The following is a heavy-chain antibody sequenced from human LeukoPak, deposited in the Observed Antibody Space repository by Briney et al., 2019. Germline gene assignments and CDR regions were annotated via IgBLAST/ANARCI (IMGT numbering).Heavy chain of an antibody. Sequence: SETLSLTCTVSGGSISSSSYYWGWIRQPPGKGLEWIGSIYYSGSTYYNPSLESRVTISVDTSKNQFSLKLSSVTAADTAVYYCARHQDIVLMVYATNQPFDYWGQGTLVTVSS. CDR3: ARHQDIVLMVYATNQPFDY. CDR1: GGSISSSSYY. D-gene: IGHD2-8*01. CDR2: IYYSGST. J-gene: IGHJ4*02. V-gene: IGHV4-39*01.